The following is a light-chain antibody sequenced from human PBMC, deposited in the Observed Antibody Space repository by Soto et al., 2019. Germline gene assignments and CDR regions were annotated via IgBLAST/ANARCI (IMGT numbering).Light chain of an antibody. CDR3: QQYNSWPRGT. Sequence: ETVMTQSPATLSVSPGETATLSCRASQNINSNLAWYQQKPGQAPRLLIYGASTRATGIPDRFSGGGSGTEFTLTISSLQSEDFAVYSCQQYNSWPRGTFGQGTKLEIK. J-gene: IGKJ2*02. V-gene: IGKV3-15*01. CDR1: QNINSN. CDR2: GAS.